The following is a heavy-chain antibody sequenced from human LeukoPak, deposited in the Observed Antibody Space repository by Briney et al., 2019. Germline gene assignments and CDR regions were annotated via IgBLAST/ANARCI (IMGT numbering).Heavy chain of an antibody. Sequence: SVKVSCKASGGTFSSYAISWVRQAPGQGLEWMGGIIPIFGTANYAQKFQGRVTITADESTSTAYMELSSLRSEDTAVYYCAREGVGSSWFRWFDPWGQGTLVTVSS. CDR1: GGTFSSYA. CDR2: IIPIFGTA. CDR3: AREGVGSSWFRWFDP. D-gene: IGHD6-13*01. J-gene: IGHJ5*02. V-gene: IGHV1-69*13.